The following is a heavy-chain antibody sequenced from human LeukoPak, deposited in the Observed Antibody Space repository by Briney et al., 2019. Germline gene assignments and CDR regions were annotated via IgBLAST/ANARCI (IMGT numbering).Heavy chain of an antibody. J-gene: IGHJ3*01. Sequence: GGSLRLSCAASGFTFNTYWMIWVRQAPGKGLEWVANIDQGGSTKYYVDSLKGRFTISRDNAKNSLYLQMNSLRAEDTAVYYCARDKGGRSGAIYYDAFDVWGQGTMVTVSS. CDR2: IDQGGSTK. CDR1: GFTFNTYW. V-gene: IGHV3-7*01. CDR3: ARDKGGRSGAIYYDAFDV. D-gene: IGHD1-26*01.